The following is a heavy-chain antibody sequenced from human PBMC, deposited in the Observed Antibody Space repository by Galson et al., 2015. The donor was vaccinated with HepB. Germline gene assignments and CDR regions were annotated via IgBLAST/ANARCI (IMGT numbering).Heavy chain of an antibody. D-gene: IGHD2/OR15-2a*01. CDR1: GFTFSSYG. CDR2: ISYDGSNK. CDR3: AKDPSMDPLLDY. V-gene: IGHV3-30*18. J-gene: IGHJ4*02. Sequence: SLRLSCAASGFTFSSYGMHWVRQAPGKGLEWVAVISYDGSNKYYADSVKGRFTISRDNSKNTLYLQMNSLRAEDTAVYYCAKDPSMDPLLDYWGQGTLVTVSS.